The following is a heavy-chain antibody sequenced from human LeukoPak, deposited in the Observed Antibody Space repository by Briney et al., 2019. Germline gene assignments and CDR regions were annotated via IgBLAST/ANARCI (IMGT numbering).Heavy chain of an antibody. D-gene: IGHD5-12*01. CDR1: GFTFSSYW. CDR2: IKQDGSEK. CDR3: ARDGYSGYDDAFDI. Sequence: GGSLRLSCAASGFTFSSYWMSRVRQAPGKGLEWVANIKQDGSEKYYVDSVKGRFTISRDNAKNSLYLQMNSLRAEDTAVYYCARDGYSGYDDAFDIWGQGTMVTVSS. J-gene: IGHJ3*02. V-gene: IGHV3-7*01.